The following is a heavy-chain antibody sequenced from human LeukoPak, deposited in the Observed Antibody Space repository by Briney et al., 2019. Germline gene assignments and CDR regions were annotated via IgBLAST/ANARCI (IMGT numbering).Heavy chain of an antibody. D-gene: IGHD3-10*01. CDR1: GGSISSSSYY. Sequence: SETLSLTCTVSGGSISSSSYYWGWIRQPPGKGLEWIGSIYHSGSTYYNPSLKSRVTISVDTSKNQFSLKLSSVTAADTAVYYCARDSMVRGVIKRGFDPWGQGTLVTVSS. J-gene: IGHJ5*02. CDR3: ARDSMVRGVIKRGFDP. CDR2: IYHSGST. V-gene: IGHV4-39*07.